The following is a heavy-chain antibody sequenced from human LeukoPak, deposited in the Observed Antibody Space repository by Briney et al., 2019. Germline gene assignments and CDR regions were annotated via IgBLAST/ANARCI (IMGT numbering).Heavy chain of an antibody. CDR1: GFTFSSYA. V-gene: IGHV3-23*01. Sequence: GGSLRLSCAASGFTFSSYAMSWVRQAPGKGLEWVSAISGSGGSTYYADSVKGRFTISRDNSKNTLYLQMNSLRAEDTAVYYCAKGGGIVVVPAAMQANFDYWGQGTLVTVSS. CDR2: ISGSGGST. CDR3: AKGGGIVVVPAAMQANFDY. J-gene: IGHJ4*02. D-gene: IGHD2-2*01.